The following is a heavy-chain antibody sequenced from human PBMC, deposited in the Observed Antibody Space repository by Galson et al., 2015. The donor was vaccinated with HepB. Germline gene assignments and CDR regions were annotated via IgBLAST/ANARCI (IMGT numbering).Heavy chain of an antibody. J-gene: IGHJ2*01. CDR2: ISSSSSTI. CDR3: ARGRYYYGSGSDWYFDL. D-gene: IGHD3-10*01. V-gene: IGHV3-48*01. Sequence: SLRLSCAASGFTFSSYSMNWVRQAPGKGLEWVSYISSSSSTIYYADSVKGRFTISRDNAKNSLYLQMNSLRAEDTAVYYCARGRYYYGSGSDWYFDLWGRGTLVTVSS. CDR1: GFTFSSYS.